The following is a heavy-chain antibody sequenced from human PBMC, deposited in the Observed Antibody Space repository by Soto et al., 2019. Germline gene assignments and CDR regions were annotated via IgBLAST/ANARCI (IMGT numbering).Heavy chain of an antibody. CDR2: IRNKGKSYST. Sequence: EVQRVESGGGLVQPGGSLRLSCAASGFTFSDHCMDWVRQAPGKGLEWVGRIRNKGKSYSTDYAASVKGRFTISRDDSKNSLFLQMNSLEVADTAMYYCASQVTAVAYWGQGTLVTVS. V-gene: IGHV3-72*01. J-gene: IGHJ4*02. CDR1: GFTFSDHC. D-gene: IGHD2-21*02. CDR3: ASQVTAVAY.